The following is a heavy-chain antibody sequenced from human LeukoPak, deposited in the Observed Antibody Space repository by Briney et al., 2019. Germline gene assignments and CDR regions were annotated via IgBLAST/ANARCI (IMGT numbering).Heavy chain of an antibody. CDR2: IIPILCIA. Sequence: ASVKVSCKASGGTFSSYAISWVRQAPGQGLEWMGRIIPILCIANYAQKFQGRVTITADKSTSTAYMELSSLRSEDTAVYYCARSRSQWLVRGRYYFDYWGQGTLVTVSS. D-gene: IGHD6-19*01. V-gene: IGHV1-69*04. J-gene: IGHJ4*02. CDR3: ARSRSQWLVRGRYYFDY. CDR1: GGTFSSYA.